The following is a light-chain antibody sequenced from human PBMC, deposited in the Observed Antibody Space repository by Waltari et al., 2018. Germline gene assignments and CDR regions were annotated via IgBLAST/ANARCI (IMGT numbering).Light chain of an antibody. CDR2: VNSDGSH. CDR1: SGHSTNV. J-gene: IGLJ3*02. CDR3: QTGGHGTWV. V-gene: IGLV4-69*01. Sequence: QLVLTQSPSASASLGASVKLTCTLSSGHSTNVIAWLQKRPEKGPRYLMKVNSDGSHNKWDEIPDRFSGSSSGAARYLTMSSLQSEDEADYYCQTGGHGTWVFGGGTKLTVL.